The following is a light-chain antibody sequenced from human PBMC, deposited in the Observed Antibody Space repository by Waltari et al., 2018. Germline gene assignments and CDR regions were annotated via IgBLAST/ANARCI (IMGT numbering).Light chain of an antibody. Sequence: QAALTQPPSMSGSPGQSVTISCTGTSSDIGGYNRVSWYQQHPGKAPKLMIYEVSQRALRGFCPFSGPKAGNTASLALSWVQAEDEADYYCSSYAGSNTYIFGAGTRLTVL. CDR1: SSDIGGYNR. J-gene: IGLJ1*01. CDR2: EVS. V-gene: IGLV2-8*01. CDR3: SSYAGSNTYI.